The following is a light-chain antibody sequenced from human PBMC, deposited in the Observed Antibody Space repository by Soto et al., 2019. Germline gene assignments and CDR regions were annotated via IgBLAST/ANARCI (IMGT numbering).Light chain of an antibody. Sequence: EIVMTQSPATLSVSPGERATLSCRASQSVSSNLAWYQQKPGQAPRLLIYDTSTRATGIPARFSGSGSGTEFTLTISSLQSEDFAVYYCQQYSNWPPTTFGQGTRLEN. J-gene: IGKJ5*01. CDR2: DTS. V-gene: IGKV3-15*01. CDR3: QQYSNWPPTT. CDR1: QSVSSN.